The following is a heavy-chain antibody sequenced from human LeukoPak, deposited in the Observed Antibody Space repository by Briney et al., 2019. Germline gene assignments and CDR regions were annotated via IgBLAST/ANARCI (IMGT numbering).Heavy chain of an antibody. CDR1: GGSISSSY. D-gene: IGHD6-19*01. J-gene: IGHJ4*02. CDR3: ARQHSSGWQGDLDY. Sequence: SETLSLTCTVSGGSISSSYWSWIRQPPGKGLEWIGYIYYSGSTNYNPSLKSRVTISVDTSKNQFSLKLTSVTAADTAVYYCARQHSSGWQGDLDYWGQGTLVTVSS. CDR2: IYYSGST. V-gene: IGHV4-59*01.